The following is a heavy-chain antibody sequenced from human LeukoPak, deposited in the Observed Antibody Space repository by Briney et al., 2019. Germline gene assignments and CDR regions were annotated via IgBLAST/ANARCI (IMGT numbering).Heavy chain of an antibody. V-gene: IGHV3-21*04. CDR2: ISSSSSYI. D-gene: IGHD3-10*01. J-gene: IGHJ4*02. CDR3: AKDALIKYYYGSGSYIY. Sequence: GGSLRLSCAASGFTFRSYTMNWVRQAPGKGLEWVSCISSSSSYIHYADSVKGRFTISRDNSKNTLYLQMNSLRAEDTAVYYCAKDALIKYYYGSGSYIYWGQGTLVTVSS. CDR1: GFTFRSYT.